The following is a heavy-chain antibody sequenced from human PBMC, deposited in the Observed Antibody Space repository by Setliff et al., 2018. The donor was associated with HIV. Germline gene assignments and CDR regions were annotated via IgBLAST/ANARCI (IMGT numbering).Heavy chain of an antibody. CDR2: IYHSGST. CDR1: GGSISSSNW. D-gene: IGHD3-22*01. CDR3: ARAADYHDSSGYWAPPRYFDY. Sequence: NPSETLSLTCAVSGGSISSSNWWSWVRQPPGKGLEWIGEIYHSGSTNYNPSLKSRVTISVDKSKNQFSLKLISVSAADTAVYYCARAADYHDSSGYWAPPRYFDYWGQGTLVTVSS. V-gene: IGHV4-4*02. J-gene: IGHJ4*02.